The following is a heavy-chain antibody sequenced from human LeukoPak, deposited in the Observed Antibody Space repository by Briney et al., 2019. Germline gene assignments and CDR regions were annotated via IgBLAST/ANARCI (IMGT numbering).Heavy chain of an antibody. J-gene: IGHJ4*02. V-gene: IGHV3-11*01. CDR3: AGEYYDILTGYRPFDY. Sequence: GGSLRLSCAASGFTFSDYYTSWIRQAPGTGLELVSYISSSGSTINYADSVKGRFTISRDNAKNSLYLQMNSLRAEDTAVYYCAGEYYDILTGYRPFDYWGQGTLVTVSS. D-gene: IGHD3-9*01. CDR1: GFTFSDYY. CDR2: ISSSGSTI.